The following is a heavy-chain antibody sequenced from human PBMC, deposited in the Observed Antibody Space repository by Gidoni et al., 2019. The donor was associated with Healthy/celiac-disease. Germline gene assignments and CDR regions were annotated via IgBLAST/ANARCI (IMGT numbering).Heavy chain of an antibody. CDR2: IYSGGST. D-gene: IGHD5-18*01. Sequence: YMSWVRQAPGKGLEWVSVIYSGGSTYYADSVKGRFTISRDNSKNTLYLQMNSRRAEDTAVYYWATPGYSYGYGYWGQGTLVTVSS. V-gene: IGHV3-53*01. J-gene: IGHJ4*02. CDR1: Y. CDR3: ATPGYSYGYGY.